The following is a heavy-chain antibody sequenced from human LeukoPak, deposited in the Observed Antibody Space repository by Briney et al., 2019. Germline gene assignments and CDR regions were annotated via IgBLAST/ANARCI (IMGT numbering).Heavy chain of an antibody. CDR3: ARDLECGSYY. V-gene: IGHV3-21*01. Sequence: PSETLSLTCAVYGGSFSGYYWSWIRQPPGKGLEWVSSISSSSSYIYYADSVKGRFTISRDNAKNSLYLQMNSLRAEDTAVYYCARDLECGSYYGGQGTLVTVSS. J-gene: IGHJ4*02. D-gene: IGHD1-26*01. CDR2: ISSSSSYI. CDR1: GGSFSGYY.